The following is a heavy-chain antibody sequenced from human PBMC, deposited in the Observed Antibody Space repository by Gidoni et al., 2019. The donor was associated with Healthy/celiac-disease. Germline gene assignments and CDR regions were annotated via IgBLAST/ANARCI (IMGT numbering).Heavy chain of an antibody. D-gene: IGHD2-15*01. CDR3: ARVGGGSQGLDY. V-gene: IGHV1-2*02. Sequence: QAQLLQSGAEVKKPGASLKVSCKASGYTVTGYYMHWVRQAPGQGLEWMGWINPNSGGTNYAQRFQDRVTMTRDTSSSTAYMELSRLRSDDTAVYYCARVGGGSQGLDYWGQGTLVTVSS. J-gene: IGHJ4*02. CDR1: GYTVTGYY. CDR2: INPNSGGT.